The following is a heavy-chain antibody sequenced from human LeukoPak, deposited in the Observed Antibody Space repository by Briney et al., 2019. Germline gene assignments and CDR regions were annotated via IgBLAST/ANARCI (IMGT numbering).Heavy chain of an antibody. Sequence: GSVKVSCKASGYTFTSYAMHWVRQAPGQRLEWMGWINAGNGNTKYSQKFQGRVTITRDTSASTAYMELSSLRSEDTAVYYCARTTYYDILTGYSAEYFQHWGQGTLVTVSS. V-gene: IGHV1-3*01. CDR1: GYTFTSYA. CDR3: ARTTYYDILTGYSAEYFQH. J-gene: IGHJ1*01. D-gene: IGHD3-9*01. CDR2: INAGNGNT.